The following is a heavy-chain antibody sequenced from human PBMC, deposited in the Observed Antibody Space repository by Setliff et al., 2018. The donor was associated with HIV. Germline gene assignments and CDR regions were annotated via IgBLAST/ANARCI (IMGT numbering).Heavy chain of an antibody. J-gene: IGHJ4*02. CDR1: GGSISSSSYY. CDR2: IYYSGST. V-gene: IGHV4-39*07. CDR3: AREGDVWENYFDY. D-gene: IGHD3-16*01. Sequence: SETLSLTCTVSGGSISSSSYYWGWIRQPPGKGLEWIGSIYYSGSTYYNPSLKSRVTISVDTSKNQFSLKLSSVTAADTAVYSCAREGDVWENYFDYWGQGTLVTVSS.